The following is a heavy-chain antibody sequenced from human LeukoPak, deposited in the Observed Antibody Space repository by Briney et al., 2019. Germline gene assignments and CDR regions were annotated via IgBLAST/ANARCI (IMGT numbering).Heavy chain of an antibody. CDR2: ISGSGGTT. Sequence: GGSLRLSCVASGFTFSSYAMSWVRQAPGKGLEWVSAISGSGGTTHYAGSVKGRFSISRDNSKNTLYLQMNSLRAEDTALYYCAKKVVVGATSPYSDFQDWGQGTLVTVSS. J-gene: IGHJ1*01. V-gene: IGHV3-23*01. CDR3: AKKVVVGATSPYSDFQD. CDR1: GFTFSSYA. D-gene: IGHD1-26*01.